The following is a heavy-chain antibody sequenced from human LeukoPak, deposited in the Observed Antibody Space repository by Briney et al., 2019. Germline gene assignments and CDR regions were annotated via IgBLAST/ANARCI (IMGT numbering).Heavy chain of an antibody. Sequence: GGSLRLSCVASGFTFTKCAMSWIRQAPGKGLEWVAIITATGDTAYYADSVKGRFTISRDNSRNTLYLQMNSLRAEDTAVYYCAKRGFDPWGQGTLVTVSS. CDR1: GFTFTKCA. CDR3: AKRGFDP. CDR2: ITATGDTA. V-gene: IGHV3-23*01. J-gene: IGHJ5*02.